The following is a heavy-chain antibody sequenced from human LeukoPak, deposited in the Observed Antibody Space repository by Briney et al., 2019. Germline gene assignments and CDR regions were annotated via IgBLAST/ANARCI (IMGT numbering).Heavy chain of an antibody. V-gene: IGHV3-48*03. J-gene: IGHJ4*02. CDR1: GFQFKNCE. CDR3: ATGGYTYVY. Sequence: GGSPRLSCAAPGFQFKNCEMNWVRQAPGKGLEWVSYISRTGGTIYYADSVKGRFTISRDNTKNSLFLQMHSLRAEDTALYYCATGGYTYVYWGRGTLVTVSS. CDR2: ISRTGGTI. D-gene: IGHD5-18*01.